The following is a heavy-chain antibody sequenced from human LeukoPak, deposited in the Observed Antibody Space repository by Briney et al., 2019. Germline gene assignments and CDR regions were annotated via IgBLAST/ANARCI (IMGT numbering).Heavy chain of an antibody. J-gene: IGHJ6*04. CDR1: GGSISSYY. Sequence: PWETLSLTCTVSGGSISSYYWSWIRQPPGKGLEWIGYIYYSGSTNYNPSLKRRVTISVDTSKNQFSLKLSYVTAADTAVYYCARTHGYYYGMDVWGKGTTVTVSS. V-gene: IGHV4-59*01. CDR2: IYYSGST. CDR3: ARTHGYYYGMDV.